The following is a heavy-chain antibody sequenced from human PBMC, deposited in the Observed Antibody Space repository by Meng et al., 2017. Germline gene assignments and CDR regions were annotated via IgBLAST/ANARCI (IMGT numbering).Heavy chain of an antibody. Sequence: QVQLQESDPGLVKPSGTLSLTCVVSGGSISSVDWWSRVRQPPGKGLEWIGEIYHGGNTNYNPSLKSRVTISIDKSKNQFSLKLSSVTAADTAVYYCASWIYSCGWQWGQGTLVTVSS. J-gene: IGHJ4*02. D-gene: IGHD6-19*01. V-gene: IGHV4/OR15-8*02. CDR2: IYHGGNT. CDR3: ASWIYSCGWQ. CDR1: GGSISSVDW.